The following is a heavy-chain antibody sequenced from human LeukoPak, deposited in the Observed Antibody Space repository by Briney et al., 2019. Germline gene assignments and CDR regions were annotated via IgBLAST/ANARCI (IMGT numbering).Heavy chain of an antibody. V-gene: IGHV1-2*02. CDR1: GYTFTGYY. J-gene: IGHJ1*01. Sequence: GASVTVSCKASGYTFTGYYIHWVRQAPGQGLEWMGWINPNSGGTNYAQKFQGRVTMTRDTSISTAYMELSRLRSDDTAVYYCARVYDSLPAEYFQHWGQGTLVTVSS. CDR3: ARVYDSLPAEYFQH. CDR2: INPNSGGT. D-gene: IGHD3-22*01.